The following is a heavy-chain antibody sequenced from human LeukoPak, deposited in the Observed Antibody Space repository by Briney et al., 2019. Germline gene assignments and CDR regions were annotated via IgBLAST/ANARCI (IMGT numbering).Heavy chain of an antibody. CDR1: GFTFSSYA. CDR3: ANTNTRITMVRGANPNY. Sequence: TGGSLRLSCAASGFTFSSYATSWVRQAPGKGLGWVSAISGSGGSTYYADSVKGRFTISRDNSKNTLYLQMNSLRAEDTAVYYCANTNTRITMVRGANPNYWGQGTLVTVSS. D-gene: IGHD3-10*01. V-gene: IGHV3-23*01. J-gene: IGHJ4*02. CDR2: ISGSGGST.